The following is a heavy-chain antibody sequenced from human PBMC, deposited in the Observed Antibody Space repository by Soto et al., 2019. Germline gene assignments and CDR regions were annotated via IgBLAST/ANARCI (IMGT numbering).Heavy chain of an antibody. CDR1: GITFINAW. V-gene: IGHV3-15*02. D-gene: IGHD3-3*01. Sequence: EKQLVESGGALVKPGESLRLSCAVSGITFINAWMSWVRQAPGKGLEWVGRIKSKANAETTDYAAPVKGRFTNSRDDSKNMLYLQMNNLKAEDTAVYYCITDPGEYETFWGQGTLVTVSS. CDR3: ITDPGEYETF. CDR2: IKSKANAETT. J-gene: IGHJ4*02.